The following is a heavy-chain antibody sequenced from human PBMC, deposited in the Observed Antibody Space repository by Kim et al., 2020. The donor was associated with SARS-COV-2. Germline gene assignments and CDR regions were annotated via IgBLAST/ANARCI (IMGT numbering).Heavy chain of an antibody. D-gene: IGHD6-13*01. CDR3: AKDRKRAAAAGIPFDY. CDR2: ISGSGGST. CDR1: GFTFSSYA. Sequence: GGSLRLSCAASGFTFSSYAMIWVRQAPGKGLEWVSGISGSGGSTYYADSVKGRFTISRDNSKNTLYLQMNSLRAEDTAVYYCAKDRKRAAAAGIPFDYWGQGTLVTVSS. J-gene: IGHJ4*02. V-gene: IGHV3-23*01.